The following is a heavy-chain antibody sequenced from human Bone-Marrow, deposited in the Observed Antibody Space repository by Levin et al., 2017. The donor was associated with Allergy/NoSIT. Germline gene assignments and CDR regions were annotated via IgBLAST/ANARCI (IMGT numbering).Heavy chain of an antibody. V-gene: IGHV1-69*10. Sequence: GASVKVSCRASRDTFRSHVITWVRQAPGQRLEWMGGIAPILGTTDYGQRFQDRFSLSADKSTTTVYMELRNLRSEDTALYYCGAHRATGSTGYCNDTNCYSVYTYSYIDDWGTGTAVTVSS. J-gene: IGHJ6*04. CDR1: RDTFRSHV. CDR3: GAHRATGSTGYCNDTNCYSVYTYSYIDD. CDR2: IAPILGTT. D-gene: IGHD2-2*03.